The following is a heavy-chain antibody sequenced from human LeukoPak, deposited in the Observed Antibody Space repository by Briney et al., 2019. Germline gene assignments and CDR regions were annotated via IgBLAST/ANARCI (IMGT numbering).Heavy chain of an antibody. J-gene: IGHJ6*02. V-gene: IGHV1-2*02. Sequence: ASVKVSCKASGYTFTGYCMHWVRQAPGQGLEWMGWINPNSGGTNYAQKFQGRVTMTRDTSISTAYMELSRLRSDDTAVYYCARGGDYDFWSGYYTRYYGMDVWGQGTTVTVSS. CDR3: ARGGDYDFWSGYYTRYYGMDV. D-gene: IGHD3-3*01. CDR2: INPNSGGT. CDR1: GYTFTGYC.